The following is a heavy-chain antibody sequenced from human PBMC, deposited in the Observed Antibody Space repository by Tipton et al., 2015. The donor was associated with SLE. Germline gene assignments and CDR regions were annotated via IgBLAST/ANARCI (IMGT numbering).Heavy chain of an antibody. V-gene: IGHV4-39*07. CDR1: GGSISSSSFL. Sequence: TLSLTCTVSGGSISSSSFLWGWIRQPPGKGLEWIGNIYYSGSAYYNPSLKSRVTISEDTSKNEFSLKGSSVTAADTAVYYCARSIAGGVFDIWGQGTMVSVSS. J-gene: IGHJ3*02. D-gene: IGHD6-6*01. CDR2: IYYSGSA. CDR3: ARSIAGGVFDI.